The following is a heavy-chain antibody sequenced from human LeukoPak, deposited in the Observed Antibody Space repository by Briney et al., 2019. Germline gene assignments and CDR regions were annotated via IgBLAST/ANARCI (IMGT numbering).Heavy chain of an antibody. V-gene: IGHV3-30-3*01. Sequence: PGGSLRLSCAASGFTFSSYAMHWVRQAPGKGLEWVAVISYDGSNKYYADSVKGRFTISRDNSKNTLYLQMNSLRAEDTAVYYCARDHGDSGSYWGYWGQGTLVTVSS. J-gene: IGHJ4*02. D-gene: IGHD1-26*01. CDR3: ARDHGDSGSYWGY. CDR2: ISYDGSNK. CDR1: GFTFSSYA.